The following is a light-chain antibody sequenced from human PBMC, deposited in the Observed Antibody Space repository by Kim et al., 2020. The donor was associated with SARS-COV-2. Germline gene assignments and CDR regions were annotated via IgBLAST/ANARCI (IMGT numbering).Light chain of an antibody. J-gene: IGKJ1*01. V-gene: IGKV1-5*01. Sequence: STSVGDSVTNTCRASQNIDTWLAWYRQKPGKAPKLLINAASSLESGVPSRLSGSGSGTEFTLTISSLQPDDFATYYCQQYRNYPTSGQGTKVDIK. CDR3: QQYRNYPT. CDR2: AAS. CDR1: QNIDTW.